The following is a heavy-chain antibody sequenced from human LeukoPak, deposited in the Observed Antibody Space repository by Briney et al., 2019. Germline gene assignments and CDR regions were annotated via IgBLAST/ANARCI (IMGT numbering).Heavy chain of an antibody. CDR2: INAGNGNT. Sequence: ASVKVSCKASGYTFTSYAMHWVRQAPGQRLEWVGWINAGNGNTKYSQKFQGRVTITRDTSASTAYMELSSLRSEDTAVYYCARDRYSYSGYVRHGLYFDYWGQGTLVTVSS. V-gene: IGHV1-3*01. J-gene: IGHJ4*02. CDR1: GYTFTSYA. CDR3: ARDRYSYSGYVRHGLYFDY. D-gene: IGHD5-12*01.